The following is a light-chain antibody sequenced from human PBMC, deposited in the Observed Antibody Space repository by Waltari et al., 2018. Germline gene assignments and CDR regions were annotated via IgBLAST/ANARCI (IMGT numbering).Light chain of an antibody. Sequence: EIVMTQSPATLSVSPGERATLSCRASQSVSSNLAWYQQKPGQDPRLLIYGASTRATGIPARFSGSGSGTEFTLTISSLQSEDFAVYYCQQYNNWPLFTFGPGTKVDIK. CDR1: QSVSSN. V-gene: IGKV3-15*01. CDR2: GAS. CDR3: QQYNNWPLFT. J-gene: IGKJ3*01.